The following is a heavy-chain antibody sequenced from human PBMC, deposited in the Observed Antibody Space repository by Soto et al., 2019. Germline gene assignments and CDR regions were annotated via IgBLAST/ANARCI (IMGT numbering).Heavy chain of an antibody. J-gene: IGHJ5*02. Sequence: EVQLVEYGGGLVQPGGSLRLSCAASGFSFSKFWMSWVRQAPGKGLEWVANIKQDGSEKYYVDSVKGGFTIYRDNAKNSLYLQTTSRRADDTAVYYCASVVLYSASGRGWFDPWGQGPLLTVPS. CDR1: GFSFSKFW. D-gene: IGHD3-10*02. CDR3: ASVVLYSASGRGWFDP. V-gene: IGHV3-7*03. CDR2: IKQDGSEK.